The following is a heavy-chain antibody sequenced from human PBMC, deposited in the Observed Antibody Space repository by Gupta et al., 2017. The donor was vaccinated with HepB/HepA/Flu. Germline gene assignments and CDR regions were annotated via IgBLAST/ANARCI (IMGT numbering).Heavy chain of an antibody. J-gene: IGHJ6*02. CDR3: VKYKLVVITEMSGLDL. CDR1: GFTFSTYG. V-gene: IGHV3-30*18. CDR2: ISYDAMNA. Sequence: QVQLVESGGAVVQPGRSLRLSCAASGFTFSTYGMHWVRQAPGKGLEWVAVISYDAMNAEYADSGKGRFTISRDNSKNTLYLQMNRLRHEEQAVYYCVKYKLVVITEMSGLDLWGEWTTV. D-gene: IGHD3-22*01.